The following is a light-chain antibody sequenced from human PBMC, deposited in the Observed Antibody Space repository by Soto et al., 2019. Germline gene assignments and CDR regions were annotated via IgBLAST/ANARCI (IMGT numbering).Light chain of an antibody. CDR1: SIDVGTYIH. Sequence: QSVLTQPASVSGSPGQSVTISCAGTSIDVGTYIHVSWYQQHPDKAPKLMVYGVNKRPPGASERFSGSKSGDTAFLTISGLQPEDAADYFCSSYGSSTTHVLFGGGTKLTV. CDR3: SSYGSSTTHVL. CDR2: GVN. V-gene: IGLV2-14*01. J-gene: IGLJ2*01.